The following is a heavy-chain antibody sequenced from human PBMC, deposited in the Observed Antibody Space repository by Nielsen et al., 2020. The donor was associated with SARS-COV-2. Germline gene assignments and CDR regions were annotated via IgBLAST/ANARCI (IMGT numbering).Heavy chain of an antibody. V-gene: IGHV3-9*01. J-gene: IGHJ3*02. Sequence: GGSLRLSCAASGFTFDDYAMHWVRQAPGKGLEWVSGISWHSGSIGYADSVKGRFTISRDNAKNSLYLQMNSLRAEDTALYYCAKDRSWGYYDILTGYLAFDIWGQGTTVTVSS. D-gene: IGHD3-9*01. CDR2: ISWHSGSI. CDR1: GFTFDDYA. CDR3: AKDRSWGYYDILTGYLAFDI.